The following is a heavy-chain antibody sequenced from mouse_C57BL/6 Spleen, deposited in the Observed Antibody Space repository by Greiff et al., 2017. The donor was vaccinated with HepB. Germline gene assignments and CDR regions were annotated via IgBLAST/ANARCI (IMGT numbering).Heavy chain of an antibody. D-gene: IGHD2-1*01. J-gene: IGHJ4*01. Sequence: VQLQQPGADLVKPGASLKVSCKASGYTFTSYWMHWVKQSPGQGLEWIGRIHPSDSDTNYKQKFKGQATLTVDTSSSAAYMQLSSLTSEDSAVYYCAIGGSTPDMDYWGQGTSVTVSS. CDR1: GYTFTSYW. CDR3: AIGGSTPDMDY. V-gene: IGHV1-74*01. CDR2: IHPSDSDT.